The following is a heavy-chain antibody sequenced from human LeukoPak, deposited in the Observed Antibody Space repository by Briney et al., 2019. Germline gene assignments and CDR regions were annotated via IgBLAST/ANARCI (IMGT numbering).Heavy chain of an antibody. CDR2: ISGSGAST. CDR3: AKTGSSGYYPPSYNDY. V-gene: IGHV3-23*01. CDR1: GFTFSSYG. J-gene: IGHJ4*02. Sequence: GGTLRLSCAASGFTFSSYGMSWVRQAPGKGLEWVSGISGSGASTYYADSVKGRFTISRDNSKNTLYLQMNSLRAEDTAVYYCAKTGSSGYYPPSYNDYWGQGTLVTVSS. D-gene: IGHD3-22*01.